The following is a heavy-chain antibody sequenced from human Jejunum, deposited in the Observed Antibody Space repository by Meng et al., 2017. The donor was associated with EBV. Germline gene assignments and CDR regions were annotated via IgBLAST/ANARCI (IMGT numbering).Heavy chain of an antibody. D-gene: IGHD2/OR15-2a*01. J-gene: IGHJ4*02. Sequence: VQRHVPGTRRCNPCEPRSLAVSLSGDSVTSATSSWSWIGPPPGKGLGWMGYIYSGGRTNSFPSLRSRVTISLDTSKNNFSLKVSSVTAADTAMYYGAYYLSGRGGVGSWGQGTLVTVSS. CDR2: IYSGGRT. CDR3: AYYLSGRGGVGS. V-gene: IGHV4-61*03. CDR1: GDSVTSATSS.